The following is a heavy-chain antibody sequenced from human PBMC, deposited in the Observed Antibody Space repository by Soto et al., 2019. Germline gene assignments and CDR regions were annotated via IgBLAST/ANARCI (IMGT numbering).Heavy chain of an antibody. CDR2: ISGSGGST. V-gene: IGHV3-23*01. CDR3: ARGPRFLEWLLPGDYYYMDV. CDR1: GFTFSSYA. Sequence: EVQLLESGGGLVQPGGSLRLSCAASGFTFSSYAMSWVRQAPGKGLEWVSAISGSGGSTYYADSVKGRFTISRDNSKNTLYLQMNSLRAEDTAVYYCARGPRFLEWLLPGDYYYMDVWGKGTTVTVSS. D-gene: IGHD3-3*01. J-gene: IGHJ6*03.